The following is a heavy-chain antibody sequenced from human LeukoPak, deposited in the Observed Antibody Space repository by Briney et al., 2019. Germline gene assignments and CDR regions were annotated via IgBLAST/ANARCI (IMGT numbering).Heavy chain of an antibody. V-gene: IGHV1-18*01. CDR2: ISAYNGNT. CDR1: GYTFTSYG. Sequence: GASVKVSCKASGYTFTSYGISWVRQAPGQGLEWMGWISAYNGNTNYAQKLQGRVTMTTDTSTSTAYMELSRLRSDDTAVYYCARVFRSITARLDFDYWGQGTLVTVSS. CDR3: ARVFRSITARLDFDY. J-gene: IGHJ4*02. D-gene: IGHD6-6*01.